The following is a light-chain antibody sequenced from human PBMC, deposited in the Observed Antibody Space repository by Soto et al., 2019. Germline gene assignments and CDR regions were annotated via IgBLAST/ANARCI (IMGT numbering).Light chain of an antibody. Sequence: QSVLTQPASVSGSPGQSITISCTGTSSDVGGYNYVSWYQQHPGKAPKLMIYEVSNRPSGVSNRFSGSKSGNTASLTISGLQAEDEADYYCSSYTSRVVFGTGTKVTVL. J-gene: IGLJ1*01. CDR2: EVS. CDR1: SSDVGGYNY. CDR3: SSYTSRVV. V-gene: IGLV2-14*01.